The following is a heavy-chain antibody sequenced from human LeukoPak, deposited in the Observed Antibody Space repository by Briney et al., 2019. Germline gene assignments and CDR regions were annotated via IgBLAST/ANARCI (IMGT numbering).Heavy chain of an antibody. Sequence: SETLSLTCTVSGGSISSYYWSWIRQPPGRGLEWIGYIYYSGSTNYNPSLKSRVTISVDTSKNQFSLKLSSVTAADTAVYYCARSGPGYSYGYYFDYWGQGTLVTVSS. D-gene: IGHD5-18*01. V-gene: IGHV4-59*01. CDR1: GGSISSYY. CDR2: IYYSGST. J-gene: IGHJ4*02. CDR3: ARSGPGYSYGYYFDY.